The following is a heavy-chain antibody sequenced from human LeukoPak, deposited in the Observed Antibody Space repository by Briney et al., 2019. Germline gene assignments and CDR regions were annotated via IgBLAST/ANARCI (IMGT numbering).Heavy chain of an antibody. D-gene: IGHD3-9*01. CDR3: ARDRDYDILTGYYYYGMDV. V-gene: IGHV3-21*01. J-gene: IGHJ6*04. CDR1: GFTFSSYS. Sequence: GGSLRLSCAASGFTFSSYSMNWVRQAPGKGLEWVSSISSSSSYIYYADSVKGRFTISRDNAKNSLYLQMNSLRAEDTAVYYCARDRDYDILTGYYYYGMDVWGKGTTATVSS. CDR2: ISSSSSYI.